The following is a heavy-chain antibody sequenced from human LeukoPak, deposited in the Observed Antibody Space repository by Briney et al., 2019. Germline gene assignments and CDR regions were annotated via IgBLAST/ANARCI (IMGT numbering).Heavy chain of an antibody. CDR2: IYYSGST. V-gene: IGHV4-59*08. D-gene: IGHD1-26*01. J-gene: IGHJ4*02. Sequence: SETLSLTCTGSGVSISSYYWSWIRQPPGKGLEWIGYIYYSGSTNYNPSLKSRVTISVDTSKNQFSLKLSSVTAADTAVYYCARRGAYYVNFDYWGQGNLVTVSS. CDR3: ARRGAYYVNFDY. CDR1: GVSISSYY.